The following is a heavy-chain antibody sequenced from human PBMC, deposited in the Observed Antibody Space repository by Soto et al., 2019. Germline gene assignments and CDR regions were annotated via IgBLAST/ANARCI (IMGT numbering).Heavy chain of an antibody. J-gene: IGHJ4*02. CDR1: GFTFGSYG. CDR2: ISYDGSNK. Sequence: QVQLVESGGGVVQPGRSLRLSCAASGFTFGSYGMHWVRQAPGKGLEWVAVISYDGSNKYYADSVKGRFTISRDNSKNTLYLQMNSLRAEDTAVYYCAKGYDSSGIDYWGQGTLVTVSS. V-gene: IGHV3-30*18. D-gene: IGHD3-22*01. CDR3: AKGYDSSGIDY.